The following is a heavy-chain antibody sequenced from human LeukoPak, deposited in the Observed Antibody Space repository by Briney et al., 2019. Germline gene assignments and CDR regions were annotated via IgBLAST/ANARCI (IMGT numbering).Heavy chain of an antibody. CDR1: GFTFDDYD. CDR2: INWNGGST. V-gene: IGHV3-20*04. D-gene: IGHD5-18*01. CDR3: ARAVRRGYSYGRFDV. Sequence: PGGSLRLSCAASGFTFDDYDMSWVRQAPGKGLEWVSGINWNGGSTSYADSVKGRFTISRDNTKNSLYLQMNSLRVEDTAVYYCARAVRRGYSYGRFDVWGKGTTVTISS. J-gene: IGHJ6*04.